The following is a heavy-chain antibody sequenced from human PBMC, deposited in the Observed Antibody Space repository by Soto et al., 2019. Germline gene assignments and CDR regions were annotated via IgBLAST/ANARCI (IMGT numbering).Heavy chain of an antibody. CDR2: IVPIVDTS. CDR1: GGTFSSYA. J-gene: IGHJ4*02. D-gene: IGHD5-12*01. V-gene: IGHV1-69*12. Sequence: QVQLVQSGAEVRQPASSVKVSCKTSGGTFSSYAISWVRQAPGQGLEWMGGIVPIVDTSTYAQKFQGRVTITAVESTITVYMERSSLRSDDTAVYYCVRVVAIPGYPDNWGQGTLVTVSS. CDR3: VRVVAIPGYPDN.